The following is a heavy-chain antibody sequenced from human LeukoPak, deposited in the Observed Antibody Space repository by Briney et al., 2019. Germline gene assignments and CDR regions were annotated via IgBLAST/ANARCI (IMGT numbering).Heavy chain of an antibody. V-gene: IGHV4-4*07. CDR1: GGSISSYY. CDR3: ARESTLGVFDY. CDR2: ICTSGST. Sequence: SETLSLTCTVSGGSISSYYWSWIRQPAGKGLEWIGRICTSGSTNYNPSLKGRVTMSVDTSKNQFSLKLSSVTAADTAVYYCARESTLGVFDYWGQGTLVTVSS. J-gene: IGHJ4*02.